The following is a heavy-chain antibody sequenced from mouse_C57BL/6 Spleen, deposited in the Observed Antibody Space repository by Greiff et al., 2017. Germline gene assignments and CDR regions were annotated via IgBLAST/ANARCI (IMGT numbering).Heavy chain of an antibody. Sequence: EVKLVESGGGLVKPGGSLKLSCAASGFTFSDYEMHWVRQAPEKGLEWVAYISSGSSTIYYADTVKGRFTISRDNAKNTLFLQMTSLRSEDTAMYYCARNDYESGFAYWGQGTLVTVSA. CDR3: ARNDYESGFAY. D-gene: IGHD2-4*01. J-gene: IGHJ3*01. V-gene: IGHV5-17*01. CDR1: GFTFSDYE. CDR2: ISSGSSTI.